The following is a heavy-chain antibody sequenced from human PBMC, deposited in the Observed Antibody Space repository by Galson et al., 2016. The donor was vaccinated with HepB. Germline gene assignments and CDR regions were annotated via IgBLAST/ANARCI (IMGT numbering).Heavy chain of an antibody. CDR1: GGSIRSSY. Sequence: ETLSLTCTVSGGSIRSSYWSWIRQPPGKGLEWIGYFYDSGSISYNPSLKSRVTISVGTSENQFSLKLSSVTAADTAVYYCARPYYDISGYYLWYFDLWGRGTLVTVSS. V-gene: IGHV4-59*08. D-gene: IGHD3-22*01. CDR2: FYDSGSI. J-gene: IGHJ2*01. CDR3: ARPYYDISGYYLWYFDL.